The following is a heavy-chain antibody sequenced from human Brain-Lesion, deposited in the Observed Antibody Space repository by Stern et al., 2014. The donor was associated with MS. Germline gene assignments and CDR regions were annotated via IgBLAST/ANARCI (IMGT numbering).Heavy chain of an antibody. CDR2: FDPEDGET. CDR1: GYTLTELS. Sequence: QVQLVQSGAEVKKPGASVKVSCKVSGYTLTELSMHWVRQAPGKGLEWMGSFDPEDGETIYAQKFQGRVTITEDTSTDTAYMELSSLRSEDTAVYYCATGDFRQQLVPGPYYFYGMDVWGQGTTVTVSS. V-gene: IGHV1-24*01. J-gene: IGHJ6*02. D-gene: IGHD6-13*01. CDR3: ATGDFRQQLVPGPYYFYGMDV.